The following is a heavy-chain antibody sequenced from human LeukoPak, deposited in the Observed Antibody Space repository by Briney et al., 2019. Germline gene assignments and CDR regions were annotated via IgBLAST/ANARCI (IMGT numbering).Heavy chain of an antibody. J-gene: IGHJ4*02. Sequence: GGSLRLSCAASGFTVSSNYMSWVRQAPGKGPEWVSVIYSGGSTYYADSVKGRFTISRDNSKNTLYLQMNSLRAEDTAVYYCARDAADYDFWSGYPYWGQGTLVTVSS. D-gene: IGHD3-3*01. CDR3: ARDAADYDFWSGYPY. V-gene: IGHV3-53*01. CDR1: GFTVSSNY. CDR2: IYSGGST.